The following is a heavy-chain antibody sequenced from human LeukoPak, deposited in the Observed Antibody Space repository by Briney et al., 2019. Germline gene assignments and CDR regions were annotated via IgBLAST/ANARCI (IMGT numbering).Heavy chain of an antibody. V-gene: IGHV1-18*01. CDR1: GYTFTSYG. D-gene: IGHD4-17*01. Sequence: ASVKVSCKASGYTFTSYGISWVRQAPGQGLEWMRWISAYNGNTNYAQKLQGRVTMTTDTSTSTAYMELRSLRSDDTAVYYCARDGSLYGDSWYYYGMDVWGQGTTVTVSS. CDR2: ISAYNGNT. J-gene: IGHJ6*02. CDR3: ARDGSLYGDSWYYYGMDV.